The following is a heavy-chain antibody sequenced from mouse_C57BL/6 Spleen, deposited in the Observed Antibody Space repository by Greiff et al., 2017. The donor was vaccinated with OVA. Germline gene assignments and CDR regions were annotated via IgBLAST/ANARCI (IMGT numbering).Heavy chain of an antibody. V-gene: IGHV6-6*01. CDR2: IRNKANNHAT. CDR3: TRLYGSRSYAMDY. J-gene: IGHJ4*01. Sequence: EVQLQQSGGGLVQPGGSMKLSCAASGFTFSDAWMDWVRQSPEKGLEWVAEIRNKANNHATYYAESVKGRFTISRDDSKSSVYLQMNSLRAEDTGIYYCTRLYGSRSYAMDYWGQGTSVTVSS. CDR1: GFTFSDAW. D-gene: IGHD1-1*01.